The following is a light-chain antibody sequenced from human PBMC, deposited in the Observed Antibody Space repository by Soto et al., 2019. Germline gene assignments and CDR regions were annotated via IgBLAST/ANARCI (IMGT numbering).Light chain of an antibody. Sequence: EIVLTQSPGTLSLSPGERATLSCRASQSVSSSYLAWYQQQPGQAPRLLIYGASSRATGIPDRFSGSGSGTDFTLTISRLEPEDFAVYYCQQYGSLFGQGTKLEIK. V-gene: IGKV3-20*01. CDR1: QSVSSSY. CDR3: QQYGSL. CDR2: GAS. J-gene: IGKJ2*01.